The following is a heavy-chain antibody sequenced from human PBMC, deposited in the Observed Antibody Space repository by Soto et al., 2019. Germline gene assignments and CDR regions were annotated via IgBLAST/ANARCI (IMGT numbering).Heavy chain of an antibody. J-gene: IGHJ4*02. CDR3: ARDNGRENYYDSSGYWYYFDY. Sequence: GASVKVSCKTSGYTFSNYGINWVRQAPGQGLEWMGWISAYNGNTNFAQKLQGRVSLTTDTSSTTAYMELRSLTSDDTAVYYCARDNGRENYYDSSGYWYYFDYWGQGTLVTVSS. CDR1: GYTFSNYG. CDR2: ISAYNGNT. V-gene: IGHV1-18*01. D-gene: IGHD3-22*01.